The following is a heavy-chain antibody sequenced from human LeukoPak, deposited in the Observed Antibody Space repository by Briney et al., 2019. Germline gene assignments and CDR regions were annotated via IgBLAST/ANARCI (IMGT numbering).Heavy chain of an antibody. V-gene: IGHV3-23*01. CDR3: VREAGYCAPVCVKTNWFDP. CDR1: GFTFSSNA. CDR2: ISDTGGNT. D-gene: IGHD2-15*01. Sequence: LSGGSLRLSCAASGFTFSSNAMNWVRQAPGKGLEWVSAISDTGGNTDYADSVRGRFTVSRDDSTNTVYLHMNSLRDEDTALYHCVREAGYCAPVCVKTNWFDPWGQGTLVTVSS. J-gene: IGHJ5*02.